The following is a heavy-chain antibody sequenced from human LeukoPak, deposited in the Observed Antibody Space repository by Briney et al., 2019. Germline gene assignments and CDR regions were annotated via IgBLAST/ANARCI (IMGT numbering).Heavy chain of an antibody. CDR1: GFTFSRYT. Sequence: PGGSLRLSCAAPGFTFSRYTMHWVRQAPGKGLEWVAVISYDGSNEYYADSVKGRFTISRDNSKNTLYFQMNSLRAEDSAVYYCASGALFGELLGAFDIWGQGTMVTVSS. V-gene: IGHV3-30*14. CDR2: ISYDGSNE. CDR3: ASGALFGELLGAFDI. D-gene: IGHD3-10*02. J-gene: IGHJ3*02.